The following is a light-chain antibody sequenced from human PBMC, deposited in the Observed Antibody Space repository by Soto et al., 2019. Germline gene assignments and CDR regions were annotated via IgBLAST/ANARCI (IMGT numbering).Light chain of an antibody. CDR2: EVR. Sequence: QSVQTQPASVSGSPGQAITISCTGTSSDVGGYNYVSWYRQHPGKAPKLMIYEVRNRPSGVSNRFSGSKSGNTASLTISGLQAEDEADYYCSSYTRSSTLIFGIGTKVTVL. J-gene: IGLJ1*01. CDR1: SSDVGGYNY. V-gene: IGLV2-14*01. CDR3: SSYTRSSTLI.